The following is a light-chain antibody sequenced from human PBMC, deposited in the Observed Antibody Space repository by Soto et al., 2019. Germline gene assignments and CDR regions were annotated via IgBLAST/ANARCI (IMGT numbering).Light chain of an antibody. J-gene: IGKJ1*01. CDR3: QQYDKWPRT. CDR2: AAS. CDR1: QRLSSSY. V-gene: IGKV3-20*01. Sequence: EIVLTQSPGTLSLSPGDRATLSCRASQRLSSSYLAWYQQKPGQAPRLLIYAASSRATGIPDRFSGSGSGTDFSLTISSLQSDDLAVYYCQQYDKWPRTFGQGTKVEIK.